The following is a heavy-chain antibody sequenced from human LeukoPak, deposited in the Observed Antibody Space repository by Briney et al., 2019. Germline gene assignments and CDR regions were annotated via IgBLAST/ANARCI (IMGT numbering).Heavy chain of an antibody. CDR3: ARDRVDFWSAYYYGFDI. D-gene: IGHD3-3*01. J-gene: IGHJ3*02. Sequence: PGGSLRLSCAASGFIFSSYSMNWVRQAPGKGLEWVSYISSSSSTIYYADSVKGRFTIARDNAKNSLYLQMNSLRAEDTAVYYCARDRVDFWSAYYYGFDIWDQGTMVTVSS. CDR2: ISSSSSTI. V-gene: IGHV3-48*04. CDR1: GFIFSSYS.